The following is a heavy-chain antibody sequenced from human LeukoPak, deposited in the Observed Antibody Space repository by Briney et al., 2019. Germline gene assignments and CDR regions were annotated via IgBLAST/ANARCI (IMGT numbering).Heavy chain of an antibody. CDR2: IRYDGSNK. D-gene: IGHD3-3*01. J-gene: IGHJ4*02. CDR1: GFTFSSYG. CDR3: ARDNRITIFGVGPTYYFDY. V-gene: IGHV3-30*02. Sequence: PGGSLRLSCAASGFTFSSYGMHWVRQAPGKGLEWVAFIRYDGSNKYYADSVKGRFTISRDNSKNTLYLQMNSLRAEDTAVYYCARDNRITIFGVGPTYYFDYWGQGTLVTVSS.